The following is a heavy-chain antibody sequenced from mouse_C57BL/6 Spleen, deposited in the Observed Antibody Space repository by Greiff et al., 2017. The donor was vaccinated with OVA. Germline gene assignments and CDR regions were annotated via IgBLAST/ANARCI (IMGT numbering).Heavy chain of an antibody. CDR1: GFSLTSYA. J-gene: IGHJ1*03. V-gene: IGHV2-9-1*01. CDR3: ARNYYGSSYVSSRGFDV. D-gene: IGHD1-1*01. CDR2: IWTGGGT. Sequence: VKLVESGPGLVAPSQSLSITCTVSGFSLTSYAISWVRQPPGKGLEWLGVIWTGGGTNYNSALKSRLSISKDNSKGQVFLKMNSLQTDDTARYYCARNYYGSSYVSSRGFDVWGTGTTVTVSS.